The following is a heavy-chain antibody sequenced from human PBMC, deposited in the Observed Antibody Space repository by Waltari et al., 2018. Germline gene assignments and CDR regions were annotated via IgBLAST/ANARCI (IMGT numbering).Heavy chain of an antibody. CDR3: ARDSPSRYCSSTSCYGLNWFDP. CDR2: IIPSFGTA. D-gene: IGHD2-2*01. J-gene: IGHJ5*02. CDR1: GGTFSSYA. V-gene: IGHV1-69*12. Sequence: QVQLVQSGAEVKKPGSSVKVSCKASGGTFSSYAISWVRQAPGQGLEWMGGIIPSFGTANDAQKFQGRVTITADGSTSTAYMELSSLRSEDTAVYYCARDSPSRYCSSTSCYGLNWFDPWGQGTLVTVSS.